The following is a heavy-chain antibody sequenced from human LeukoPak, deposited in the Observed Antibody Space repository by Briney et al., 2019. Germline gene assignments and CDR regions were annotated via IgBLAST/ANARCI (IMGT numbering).Heavy chain of an antibody. D-gene: IGHD6-13*01. CDR3: ARLTSSWSFDY. Sequence: GASLKISCKGSGYSFTNYWIGWVRQMPGKGLERMGIISPDGSDTRYSPSFQGQVTISADKSITTAYLQWSSLKASDTAMYYCARLTSSWSFDYWGQGTLVTVSS. V-gene: IGHV5-51*01. CDR1: GYSFTNYW. J-gene: IGHJ4*02. CDR2: ISPDGSDT.